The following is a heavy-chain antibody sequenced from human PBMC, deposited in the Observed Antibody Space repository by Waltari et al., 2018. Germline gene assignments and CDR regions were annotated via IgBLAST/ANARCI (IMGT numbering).Heavy chain of an antibody. CDR1: GFPFDHYS. CDR3: AKKRTPYDDSIGGAFFDW. D-gene: IGHD3-16*01. CDR2: ISGNSGKT. Sequence: EVQLVEFGGGLVQPGRSLRLSCAASGFPFDHYSMSWSGQTPGKGLEWVSSISGNSGKTAYADSVKCRFTISRDTAKNSVYLQINSLRAEDTALYYCAKKRTPYDDSIGGAFFDWWGQGTLVTVSS. J-gene: IGHJ4*02. V-gene: IGHV3-9*01.